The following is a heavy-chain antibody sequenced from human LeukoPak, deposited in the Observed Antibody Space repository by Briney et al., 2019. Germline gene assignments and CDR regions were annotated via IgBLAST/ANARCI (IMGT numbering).Heavy chain of an antibody. CDR1: GASISTYY. CDR2: IYYSGST. CDR3: ACGEEYIGGIFDY. J-gene: IGHJ4*02. Sequence: SETLSLTCTVSGASISTYYWSWIRQPPGKGLEWIGYIYYSGSTNYNPSLKSRVTISVDTSKNQFSLKLTSVTAADMAMYYCACGEEYIGGIFDYWGQGTLVTVSS. V-gene: IGHV4-59*01. D-gene: IGHD6-6*01.